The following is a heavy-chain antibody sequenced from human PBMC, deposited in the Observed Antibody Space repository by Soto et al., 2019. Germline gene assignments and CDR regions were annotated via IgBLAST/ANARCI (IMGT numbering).Heavy chain of an antibody. CDR1: GGTFSSYA. D-gene: IGHD5-12*01. J-gene: IGHJ6*02. CDR2: IIPIFGTA. V-gene: IGHV1-69*12. CDR3: ASSVAKYYYYGMDV. Sequence: QVQLVQSGAEVKKPGSSVKVSCKASGGTFSSYAISWVRQAPGQGLEWMGGIIPIFGTANYAQKFQGRVRIAAEESTSTAYMELSSLRSEETAVYYCASSVAKYYYYGMDVWGQGTTVTVSS.